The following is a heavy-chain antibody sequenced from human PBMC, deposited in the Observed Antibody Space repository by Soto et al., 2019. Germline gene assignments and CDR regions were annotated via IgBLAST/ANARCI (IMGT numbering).Heavy chain of an antibody. J-gene: IGHJ4*02. V-gene: IGHV2-5*02. Sequence: SGPTLVNPTQPLTLTCTLSGFSLSPSGVGVGWIRQPPGKALEWLALIYWDDDKRYSPSLKSRLTITKDNSKNQVVLTMANMDPVDTATYYCAHGSRSGYSGYGPFDYWGQGTLVTVSS. CDR1: GFSLSPSGVG. D-gene: IGHD5-12*01. CDR3: AHGSRSGYSGYGPFDY. CDR2: IYWDDDK.